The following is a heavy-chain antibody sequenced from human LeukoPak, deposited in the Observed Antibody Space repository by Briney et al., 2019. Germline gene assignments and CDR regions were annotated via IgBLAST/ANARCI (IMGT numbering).Heavy chain of an antibody. CDR1: GFTFSTYG. D-gene: IGHD6-13*01. J-gene: IGHJ3*01. CDR3: ARDGAYSASNF. Sequence: GGSLRLSCAASGFTFSTYGMHWVRQAPGKGLEWVAVIWNDGSNKYYADSVKGRFSISRDNVKNSLYLQMNSLRVEDTAVYYCARDGAYSASNFWGQGTMVAVSS. CDR2: IWNDGSNK. V-gene: IGHV3-33*01.